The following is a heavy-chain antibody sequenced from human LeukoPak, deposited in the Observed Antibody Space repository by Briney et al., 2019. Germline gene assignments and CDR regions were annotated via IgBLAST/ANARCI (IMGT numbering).Heavy chain of an antibody. CDR2: ISGSGGST. V-gene: IGHV3-23*01. J-gene: IGHJ3*02. CDR1: GFTFSSYA. Sequence: PGGFLRLSCAASGFTFSSYAMSWVRQAPGKGLEWVSAISGSGGSTYYADSVRGRFTISRDNSKNTLYLQMNGLRAEDTAVYYCFESGSYAFDIWGQGTMVTVSS. D-gene: IGHD1-26*01. CDR3: FESGSYAFDI.